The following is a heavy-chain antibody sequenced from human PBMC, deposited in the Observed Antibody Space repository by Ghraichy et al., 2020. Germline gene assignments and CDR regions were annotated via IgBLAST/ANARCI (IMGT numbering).Heavy chain of an antibody. V-gene: IGHV1-69*13. D-gene: IGHD4-11*01. CDR3: AIDSFGDSSNYGPYRYYYYYYMDV. J-gene: IGHJ6*03. Sequence: SVKVSCKASGGTFSSYAISWVRQAPGQGLEWMGGIIPIFGTANYAQKFQGRVTITADESTSTAYMELSSLRSEDTAVYYCAIDSFGDSSNYGPYRYYYYYYMDVWGKGTTVTVSS. CDR2: IIPIFGTA. CDR1: GGTFSSYA.